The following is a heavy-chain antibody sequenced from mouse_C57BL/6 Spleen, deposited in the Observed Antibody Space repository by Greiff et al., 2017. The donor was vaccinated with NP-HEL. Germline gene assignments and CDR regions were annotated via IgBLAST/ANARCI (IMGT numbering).Heavy chain of an antibody. V-gene: IGHV1-18*01. CDR1: GYTFTDYN. CDR3: ARRDYGYDAAWFAY. Sequence: EVQLQQSGPELVKPGASVKIPCKASGYTFTDYNMDWVKQSHGKSLEWIGDINPNNGGTIYNQKFKGKATLTVDKSSSTAYMELRSLTSEDTAVYYCARRDYGYDAAWFAYWGQGTLVTVSA. J-gene: IGHJ3*01. D-gene: IGHD2-2*01. CDR2: INPNNGGT.